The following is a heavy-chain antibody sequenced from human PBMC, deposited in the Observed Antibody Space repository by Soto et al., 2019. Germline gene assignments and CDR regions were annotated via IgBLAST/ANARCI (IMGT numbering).Heavy chain of an antibody. Sequence: SETVSLTCTVSVGSITVYYWSLIRQAPGKGLEWIGGSYYTGATNYNPSLKSRATISVGTSKNQFSLTLSSATAADTAESYCARETAHARGSDSWGQGTGITVSS. V-gene: IGHV4-59*01. CDR1: VGSITVYY. J-gene: IGHJ5*02. CDR3: ARETAHARGSDS. CDR2: SYYTGAT. D-gene: IGHD6-6*01.